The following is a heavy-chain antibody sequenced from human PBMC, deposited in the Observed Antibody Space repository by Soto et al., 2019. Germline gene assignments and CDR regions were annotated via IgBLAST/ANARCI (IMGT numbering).Heavy chain of an antibody. D-gene: IGHD2-2*01. J-gene: IGHJ5*02. Sequence: QVQLQESGPGLVKPSETLSLTCTVSGGSISSYYWSWIRQPPGKGLEWIGYIYYSGGTNYNPSLKSRVTISVDTSKNQFSLKLSSVTAADTAVYYCARVKVGNWFDPWGQGTLVTVSS. CDR1: GGSISSYY. V-gene: IGHV4-59*12. CDR2: IYYSGGT. CDR3: ARVKVGNWFDP.